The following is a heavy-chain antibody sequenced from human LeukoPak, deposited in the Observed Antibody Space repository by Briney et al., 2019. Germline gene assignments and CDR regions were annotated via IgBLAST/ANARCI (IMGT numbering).Heavy chain of an antibody. D-gene: IGHD3-22*01. V-gene: IGHV4-4*07. J-gene: IGHJ4*02. Sequence: SETLSLTCTVSGGSITGHYWSWIRQPAGKGLEWLGRIYTSGSTNYNPSLKSRVTVSLDTSKNQFSLKLSSVTAADTAMYYCASDYDSSGYSYFFNYWGQGTLVTVSS. CDR1: GGSITGHY. CDR2: IYTSGST. CDR3: ASDYDSSGYSYFFNY.